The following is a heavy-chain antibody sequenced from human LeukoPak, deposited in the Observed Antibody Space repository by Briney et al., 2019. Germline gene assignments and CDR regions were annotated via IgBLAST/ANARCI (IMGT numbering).Heavy chain of an antibody. J-gene: IGHJ4*02. CDR3: ARGFELDY. CDR2: IKQEGSEK. V-gene: IGHV3-7*01. Sequence: GGSLRPSCAASGFTFSSFWMSWVRQAPGKGLEWVANIKQEGSEKYYVGSVKGRFTISRDDARNSLYLQMNSLRAEDTAVYLYARGFELDYWGQGTLVTVSS. CDR1: GFTFSSFW.